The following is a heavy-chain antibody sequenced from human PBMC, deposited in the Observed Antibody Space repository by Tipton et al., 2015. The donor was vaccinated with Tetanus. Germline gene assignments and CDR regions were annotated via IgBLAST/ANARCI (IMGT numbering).Heavy chain of an antibody. Sequence: QSGAEVKKPGASVKVSCKASGYTFTSYYMHWVRQAPGQGLEWMGRINPYSGGTDYARKFQGRVTMTRDTSISTAYMELNTLTSDDTAVYYCATLSQWLGVRRTFGPNYFDYWGQGTLVTVSS. CDR3: ATLSQWLGVRRTFGPNYFDY. CDR1: GYTFTSYY. J-gene: IGHJ4*02. CDR2: INPYSGGT. D-gene: IGHD6-19*01. V-gene: IGHV1-2*06.